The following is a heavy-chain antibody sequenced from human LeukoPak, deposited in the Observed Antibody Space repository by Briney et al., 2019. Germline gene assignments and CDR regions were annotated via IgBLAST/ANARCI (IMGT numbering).Heavy chain of an antibody. D-gene: IGHD3-3*01. CDR3: ATYDFWSGHEAY. CDR2: IYYSGST. J-gene: IGHJ4*02. CDR1: GGSISSYY. V-gene: IGHV4-59*01. Sequence: PSETLSLTCTVSGGSISSYYWNWLRQPPGKGLEWIGYIYYSGSTNYNPSPKSRVTISVDTSKNQFSLKLSSVTAADTAVYYCATYDFWSGHEAYWGQGTLVTVSS.